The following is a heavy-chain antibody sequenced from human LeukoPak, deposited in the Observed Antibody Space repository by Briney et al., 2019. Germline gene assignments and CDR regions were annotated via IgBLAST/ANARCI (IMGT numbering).Heavy chain of an antibody. CDR1: GGSISSSSYY. CDR3: ARHSRYGLYYFDY. Sequence: SETLSLTCTVSGGSISSSSYYWGWIRQLPGKGLEWIVSLFYSGSTYYDPSLKSRVTISVDTSKNQFSLKVTSVTAADTAVYYCARHSRYGLYYFDYWGQGTLVTVSS. V-gene: IGHV4-39*01. CDR2: LFYSGST. D-gene: IGHD5-18*01. J-gene: IGHJ4*02.